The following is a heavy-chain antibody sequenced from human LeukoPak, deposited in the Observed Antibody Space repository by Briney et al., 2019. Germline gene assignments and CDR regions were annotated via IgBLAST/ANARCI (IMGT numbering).Heavy chain of an antibody. V-gene: IGHV4-30-2*01. CDR1: GGSISSGGYS. D-gene: IGHD2-15*01. CDR2: IYHSGST. CDR3: ARERDRIGHWFDP. Sequence: PSETLSLTCAVSGGSISSGGYSWSWIRQPPGKGLEWIGYIYHSGSTYYNPSLKSRVTISVDRSKNQFSLKLSSVTAADTAVYYCARERDRIGHWFDPWGQGTLVTVSS. J-gene: IGHJ5*02.